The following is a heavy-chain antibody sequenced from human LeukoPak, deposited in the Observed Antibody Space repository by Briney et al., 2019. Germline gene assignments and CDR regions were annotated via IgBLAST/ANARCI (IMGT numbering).Heavy chain of an antibody. CDR2: IKFDGIET. CDR3: ATGGTYWSTWTGH. V-gene: IGHV3-74*01. J-gene: IGHJ4*02. CDR1: GFTFSNYW. Sequence: GGSLRLSCVASGFTFSNYWMHWVRQAPGKGLGWVSRIKFDGIETNYADSVTGRFTIYRDNAKNTLYLQMTSLRAEDTALYYCATGGTYWSTWTGHWGQGTLVTVSS. D-gene: IGHD3-10*01.